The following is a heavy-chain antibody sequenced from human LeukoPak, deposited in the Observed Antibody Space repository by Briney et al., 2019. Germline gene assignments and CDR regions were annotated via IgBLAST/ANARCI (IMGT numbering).Heavy chain of an antibody. J-gene: IGHJ4*02. Sequence: SETLSLTCTVSGGSISSYYWSWIRQPLEKGLEWIGEINHSGSTDYNPSLKSRVTISVDTSKNQFSLKLSSVTAADTAVYYCARGSSGGSCYRLWGQGTLVTVSS. CDR1: GGSISSYY. D-gene: IGHD2-15*01. CDR3: ARGSSGGSCYRL. CDR2: INHSGST. V-gene: IGHV4-34*01.